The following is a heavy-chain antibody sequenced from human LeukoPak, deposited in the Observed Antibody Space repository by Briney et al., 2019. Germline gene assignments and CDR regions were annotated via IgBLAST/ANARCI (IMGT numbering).Heavy chain of an antibody. Sequence: ASVKVSCKASGGTFSSYAISWVRQAPGQGLEWMGGIIPIFGTANYAQKFQGRVTITTDESTSTAYMELSSLRSEDTAVYYCARDDGGCSSTSCYQLDYWGQGTLVTVSS. CDR3: ARDDGGCSSTSCYQLDY. CDR2: IIPIFGTA. V-gene: IGHV1-69*05. D-gene: IGHD2-2*01. CDR1: GGTFSSYA. J-gene: IGHJ4*02.